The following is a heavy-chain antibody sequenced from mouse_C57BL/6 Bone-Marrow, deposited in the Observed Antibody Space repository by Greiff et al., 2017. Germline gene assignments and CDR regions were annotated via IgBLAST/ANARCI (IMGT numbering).Heavy chain of an antibody. D-gene: IGHD2-1*01. J-gene: IGHJ2*01. CDR3: ARKGDYYVDY. Sequence: QVQLQQPGAELVRPGTSVKLSCKASGYTFTSYWMHWVKQRPGQGLEWIGVIDPSDSYTNYNQKFKGKDTLTVDTSSSTAYMQLSSLTSEDSAVYYCARKGDYYVDYWGQGTTLTVSS. CDR2: IDPSDSYT. CDR1: GYTFTSYW. V-gene: IGHV1-59*01.